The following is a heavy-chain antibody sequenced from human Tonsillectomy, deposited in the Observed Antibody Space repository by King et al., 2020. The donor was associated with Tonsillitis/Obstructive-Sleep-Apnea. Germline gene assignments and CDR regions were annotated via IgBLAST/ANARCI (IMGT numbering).Heavy chain of an antibody. CDR3: PTGSLTVETGAEDH. CDR2: IRSKSDGGTA. V-gene: IGHV3-15*01. J-gene: IGHJ4*02. CDR1: GFTFTNAW. D-gene: IGHD4-23*01. Sequence: VQLVESGGGLVKPGGSLRLSCAASGFTFTNAWLSWIRQAPGKGLEWVGRIRSKSDGGTADDAAPVKGRFTIARDESKNTLYLQLNRLKTEYTAVYYCPTGSLTVETGAEDHWGQGTLVIVSS.